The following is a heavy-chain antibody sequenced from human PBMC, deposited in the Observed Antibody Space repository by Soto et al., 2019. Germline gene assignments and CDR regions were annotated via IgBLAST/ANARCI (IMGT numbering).Heavy chain of an antibody. Sequence: PSETLSLTCAVSGFSISSSHWWGWIRQPPGKGLEWIGYIYYNGNTDYNPSLKSRVTMSVDTSKNHFSLKLSSVTAVDTAVYYCARCFYGWGNYPYYYYGMDVWGQGTTVTVSS. CDR1: GFSISSSHW. V-gene: IGHV4-28*01. J-gene: IGHJ6*02. D-gene: IGHD3-10*01. CDR3: ARCFYGWGNYPYYYYGMDV. CDR2: IYYNGNT.